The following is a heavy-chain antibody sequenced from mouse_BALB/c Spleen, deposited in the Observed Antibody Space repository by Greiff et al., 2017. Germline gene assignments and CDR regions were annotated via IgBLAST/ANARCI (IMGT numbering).Heavy chain of an antibody. V-gene: IGHV5-6-3*01. CDR3: ARGGNWYFDV. Sequence: EVMLVESGGGLVQPGGSLKLSCAASGFTFSSYGMSWVRQTPDKRLELVATINSNGGSTYYPDSVKGRFTISRDNAKNTLYLQMSSLKSEDTAMYYCARGGNWYFDVWGAGTTVTVSS. CDR2: INSNGGST. J-gene: IGHJ1*01. CDR1: GFTFSSYG.